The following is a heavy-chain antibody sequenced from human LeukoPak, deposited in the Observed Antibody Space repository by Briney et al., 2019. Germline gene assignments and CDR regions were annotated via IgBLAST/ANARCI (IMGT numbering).Heavy chain of an antibody. D-gene: IGHD2/OR15-2a*01. J-gene: IGHJ4*02. V-gene: IGHV3-74*01. Sequence: GGSLRLSCAGSGFTFSNYWMHWVRQAPGKGLVWVSHINSDGSSTTYADSVKGRFTISRDNAKNTLYLQMNSLRVEDTAVYYCARIYNIDSTVFRPFDCWGQGTLVTVSS. CDR3: ARIYNIDSTVFRPFDC. CDR1: GFTFSNYW. CDR2: INSDGSST.